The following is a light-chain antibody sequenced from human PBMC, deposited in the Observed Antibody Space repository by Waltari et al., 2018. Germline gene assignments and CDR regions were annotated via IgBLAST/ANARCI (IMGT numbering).Light chain of an antibody. CDR2: RAS. CDR1: QSINRW. Sequence: ITCRASQSINRWLAWYQQKPGKAPNRLIYRASTLESGVPSRFSGSESGEEFTLTISSLQPDDFATYYCQQYSDDWTFGQGTKVEIK. V-gene: IGKV1-5*03. CDR3: QQYSDDWT. J-gene: IGKJ1*01.